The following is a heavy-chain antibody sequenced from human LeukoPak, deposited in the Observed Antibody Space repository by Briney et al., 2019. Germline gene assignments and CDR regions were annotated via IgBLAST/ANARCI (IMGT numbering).Heavy chain of an antibody. CDR3: TRSVAAAGNRHFDY. CDR1: GFIFGDYV. D-gene: IGHD6-13*01. Sequence: GRSLRLSCTASGFIFGDYVMSWVRQAPGKGLECVGFIRSKAYGGTAEYAASVKGRFTISRDDSKGIAYLQMNSLKTEDTAVYYCTRSVAAAGNRHFDYWGQGTLVTVSS. V-gene: IGHV3-49*04. CDR2: IRSKAYGGTA. J-gene: IGHJ4*02.